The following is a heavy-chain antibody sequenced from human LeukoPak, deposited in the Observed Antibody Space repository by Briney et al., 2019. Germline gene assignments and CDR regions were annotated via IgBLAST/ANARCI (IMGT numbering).Heavy chain of an antibody. Sequence: SETLSFTCTVSGGSISSGDYYWSWIRQPPGKGLEWIGYIYYSGSTYYNPSLKSRVTISVDTSKNQFSLKLSSVTAADTAVYYCARVGCSGGSCYPFFDYWGQGTLVTVSS. CDR1: GGSISSGDYY. CDR2: IYYSGST. CDR3: ARVGCSGGSCYPFFDY. J-gene: IGHJ4*02. V-gene: IGHV4-30-4*01. D-gene: IGHD2-15*01.